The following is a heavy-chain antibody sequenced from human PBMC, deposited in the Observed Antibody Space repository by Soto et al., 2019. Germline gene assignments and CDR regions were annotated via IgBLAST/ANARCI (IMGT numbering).Heavy chain of an antibody. D-gene: IGHD5-12*01. CDR1: GFSLTTTDMG. J-gene: IGHJ4*02. CDR2: IYWDDDK. V-gene: IGHV2-5*02. CDR3: AHSVAHRHQGSGYYGAGC. Sequence: QITLKESGPTLVKPTQTLTLTCTFSGFSLTTTDMGVGWIRQPPGKALEWLALIYWDDDKYYNPSLKSRLIITKDSSKTPVVLTMTNMDSVDTATYYCAHSVAHRHQGSGYYGAGCWGQGTLVTVSS.